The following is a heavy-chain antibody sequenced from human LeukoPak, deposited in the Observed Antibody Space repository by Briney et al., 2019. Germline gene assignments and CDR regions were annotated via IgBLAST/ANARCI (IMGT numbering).Heavy chain of an antibody. CDR3: AKPPYRAVAGTYFDY. Sequence: GGSLRLSCAASGFTFTDYSMNWIRQAPGKGLEWVANIKQDGSEKYYVDSVKGRFTVSRDNAKNSLYLQMNSLRAEDTAVYYCAKPPYRAVAGTYFDYWGQGTLVTVSS. D-gene: IGHD6-19*01. V-gene: IGHV3-7*03. CDR2: IKQDGSEK. J-gene: IGHJ4*02. CDR1: GFTFTDYS.